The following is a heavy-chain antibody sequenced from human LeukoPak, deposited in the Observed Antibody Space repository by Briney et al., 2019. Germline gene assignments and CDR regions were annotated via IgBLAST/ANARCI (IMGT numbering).Heavy chain of an antibody. V-gene: IGHV4-61*02. CDR2: IYTSGST. Sequence: SETLSLTCTVSGGSISSGSYYWSWIRQPAGKGLEWIGRIYTSGSTNYNPSLKSRVTISVDTSKNQFSLKLSSVTAADTAVYYCARSRREYYDSSGYYENNWFDPWGQGTLVTVSS. J-gene: IGHJ5*02. D-gene: IGHD3-22*01. CDR3: ARSRREYYDSSGYYENNWFDP. CDR1: GGSISSGSYY.